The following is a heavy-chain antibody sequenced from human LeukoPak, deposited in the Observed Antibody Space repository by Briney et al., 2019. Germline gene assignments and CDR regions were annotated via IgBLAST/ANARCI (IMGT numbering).Heavy chain of an antibody. J-gene: IGHJ2*01. D-gene: IGHD6-19*01. CDR2: FDPEDGET. CDR3: ATGHSSGWYWDFDL. Sequence: ASVKVSCKVSGYTLTELSMHRVRQAPGKGLEWMGGFDPEDGETIYAQKFQGRVTMTEDTSTDTAYMELSSLRSEDTAVYYCATGHSSGWYWDFDLWGRGTLVTVSS. V-gene: IGHV1-24*01. CDR1: GYTLTELS.